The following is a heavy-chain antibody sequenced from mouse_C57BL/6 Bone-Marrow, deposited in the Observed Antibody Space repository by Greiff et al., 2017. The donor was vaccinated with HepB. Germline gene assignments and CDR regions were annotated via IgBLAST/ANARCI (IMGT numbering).Heavy chain of an antibody. CDR2: IDPENGDT. V-gene: IGHV14-4*01. J-gene: IGHJ2*01. D-gene: IGHD1-1*01. Sequence: DVKLVESGAELVRPGASVKLSCTASGFNIKDDYMHWVKQRPEQGLEWIGWIDPENGDTEYASKFQGKATITADTSSNTAYLQLSSLTSEDTAVYYCTTEGVGDYWGQGTTLTVSS. CDR3: TTEGVGDY. CDR1: GFNIKDDY.